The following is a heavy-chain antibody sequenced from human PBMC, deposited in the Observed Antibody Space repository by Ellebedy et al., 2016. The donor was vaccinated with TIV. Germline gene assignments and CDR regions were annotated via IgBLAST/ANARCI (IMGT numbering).Heavy chain of an antibody. J-gene: IGHJ4*02. Sequence: AASVKVSCKASGGTFSSYAISWVRQAPGQGLEWMGRIIPILGIANYAQKFQGRVTITADKSTSTAYMELSSLRSEDTAVYYCARDAYCGGDCYSYFDYWGQGTLVTVSS. CDR2: IIPILGIA. CDR1: GGTFSSYA. V-gene: IGHV1-69*04. CDR3: ARDAYCGGDCYSYFDY. D-gene: IGHD2-21*02.